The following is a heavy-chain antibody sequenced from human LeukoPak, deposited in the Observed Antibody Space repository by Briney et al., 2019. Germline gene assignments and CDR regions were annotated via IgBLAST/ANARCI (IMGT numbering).Heavy chain of an antibody. CDR3: ARDYGRDTAMVYYFDY. Sequence: PGRSLRLSCAASGFTFSSYAMHWVRQAPGKGLEWVAVISYDGSNKFYADSVKGRFTISRDNSKNTLYLQMNNLRAEDTAVYYCARDYGRDTAMVYYFDYWGQGTLVTVSS. CDR2: ISYDGSNK. J-gene: IGHJ4*02. V-gene: IGHV3-30-3*01. D-gene: IGHD5-18*01. CDR1: GFTFSSYA.